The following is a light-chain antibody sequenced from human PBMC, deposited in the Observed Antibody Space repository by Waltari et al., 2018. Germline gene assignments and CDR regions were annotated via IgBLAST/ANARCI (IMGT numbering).Light chain of an antibody. CDR1: NSNLGSNY. Sequence: QSVLTQPPSASETPGQRVTISCSGSNSNLGSNYLYWYQQLPGTAPKLLIYRNNQRPSGVPDRFSASKSDTSASLAISGLRSEDEAVYYCASWDDSHYVFGTGTQVTVL. CDR3: ASWDDSHYV. CDR2: RNN. V-gene: IGLV1-47*01. J-gene: IGLJ1*01.